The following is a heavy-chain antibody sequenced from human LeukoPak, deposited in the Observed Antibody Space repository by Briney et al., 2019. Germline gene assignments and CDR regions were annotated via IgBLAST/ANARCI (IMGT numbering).Heavy chain of an antibody. CDR2: ISAYNGNT. J-gene: IGHJ4*02. CDR1: GYTFTSYG. Sequence: GASVKVSCKASGYTFTSYGISWVRQAPGQGLEWMGWISAYNGNTNYAQKLQGRVTMTTDTSTSTAYMELRSLRSDDTAVYYCARAPNYYDSRGYWYYFDYWGQGTLVTVSS. D-gene: IGHD3-22*01. V-gene: IGHV1-18*01. CDR3: ARAPNYYDSRGYWYYFDY.